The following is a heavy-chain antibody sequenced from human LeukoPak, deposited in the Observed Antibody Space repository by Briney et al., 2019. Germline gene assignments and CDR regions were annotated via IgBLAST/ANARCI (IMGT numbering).Heavy chain of an antibody. CDR3: ARDSSLPYCGGDCYPDY. V-gene: IGHV4-4*07. CDR2: MYTRGST. D-gene: IGHD2-21*02. J-gene: IGHJ4*02. Sequence: SETLSLTCTISGDSINNYYWSWIRQPAGKGLEWIGRMYTRGSTNYNPSFESRVTISADTSKNQFTLKLSSVTAADTAVYYCARDSSLPYCGGDCYPDYWGQGTLVTVSA. CDR1: GDSINNYY.